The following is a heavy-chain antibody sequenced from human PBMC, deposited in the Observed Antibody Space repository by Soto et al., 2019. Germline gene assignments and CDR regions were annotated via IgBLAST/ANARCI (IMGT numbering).Heavy chain of an antibody. CDR1: GFTFSSYW. D-gene: IGHD3-16*02. CDR2: IKQDGSEK. V-gene: IGHV3-7*01. J-gene: IGHJ6*02. CDR3: ARPYDYVWGSYRPQGYYGMDV. Sequence: GGSLRLSCAASGFTFSSYWMSWVRQAPGKGLEWVANIKQDGSEKYYVDSVKGRFTISRDNSKNTLYLQMNSLRAEDTAVYYCARPYDYVWGSYRPQGYYGMDVWGQGTTVTVSS.